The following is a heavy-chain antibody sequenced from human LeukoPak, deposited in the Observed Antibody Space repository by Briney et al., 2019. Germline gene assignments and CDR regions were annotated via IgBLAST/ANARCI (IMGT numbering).Heavy chain of an antibody. D-gene: IGHD3-10*01. Sequence: SVKVSFKASGGTFSSYAISWVRQAPGQGLEWMGGIIPIFGTANYAQKFQGRVTITADKSTSTAYMELSSLRSEDTAVYYCARDRYGSGSYPAFHIWGQGTMVTVSS. V-gene: IGHV1-69*06. CDR2: IIPIFGTA. CDR1: GGTFSSYA. J-gene: IGHJ3*02. CDR3: ARDRYGSGSYPAFHI.